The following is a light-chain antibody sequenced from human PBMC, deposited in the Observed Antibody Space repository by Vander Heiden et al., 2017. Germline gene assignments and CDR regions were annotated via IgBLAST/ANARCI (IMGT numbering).Light chain of an antibody. CDR3: ATWDESMNGWV. CDR1: RSNIGSNT. J-gene: IGLJ3*02. CDR2: SNN. V-gene: IGLV1-44*01. Sequence: SLLTQPPSASGTPGPRVTITCFGSRSNIGSNTVPWSQPVPGTDTLPLIHSNNPGPAGVPDRCSGAKYGTSATMASSGLQAEDEADYYCATWDESMNGWVFGGGAKLTVL.